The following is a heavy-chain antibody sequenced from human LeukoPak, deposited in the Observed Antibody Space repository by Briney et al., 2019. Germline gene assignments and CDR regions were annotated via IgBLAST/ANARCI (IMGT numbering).Heavy chain of an antibody. V-gene: IGHV1-69*05. CDR1: GGTFSSYA. CDR2: IIPIFGTA. Sequence: SVKVSCKASGGTFSSYAISWVRQAPGQGLEWMGRIIPIFGTANYAQKFQGRVTITTDESTSTAYMELSSLRSEDTAVYYCARRGRYVGDAFDIWGQGTMVTVSP. CDR3: ARRGRYVGDAFDI. J-gene: IGHJ3*02. D-gene: IGHD1-14*01.